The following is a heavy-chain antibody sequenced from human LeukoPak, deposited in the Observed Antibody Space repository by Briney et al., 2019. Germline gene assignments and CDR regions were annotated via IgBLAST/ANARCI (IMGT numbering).Heavy chain of an antibody. V-gene: IGHV3-21*01. CDR1: GFTFSSYS. J-gene: IGHJ5*02. Sequence: GGSLRLSCAATGFTFSSYSMNWGRQAPGKGLEWVSSISTSSRYIYYADSVKGRFTISRDNAKNSLYLQMNSLRAEDTAVYYCAREYYPEISFGELLTGGFWFDPWGQGTLVTVSS. D-gene: IGHD3-10*01. CDR3: AREYYPEISFGELLTGGFWFDP. CDR2: ISTSSRYI.